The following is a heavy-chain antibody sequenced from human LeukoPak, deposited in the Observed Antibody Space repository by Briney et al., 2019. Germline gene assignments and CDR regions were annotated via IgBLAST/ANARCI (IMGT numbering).Heavy chain of an antibody. CDR2: YYYTGDT. J-gene: IGHJ5*02. V-gene: IGHV4-39*01. D-gene: IGHD6-19*01. CDR1: GDSITTAAFY. Sequence: SETLSLTCNVSGDSITTAAFYWGWIRQTPGKGLEWIVTYYYTGDTYYNRSLKRRATIAVDTSKDQFLLGLTSVTAADTAVYYCVRAVGAVAGPGDWFDPWGPGILVTVSS. CDR3: VRAVGAVAGPGDWFDP.